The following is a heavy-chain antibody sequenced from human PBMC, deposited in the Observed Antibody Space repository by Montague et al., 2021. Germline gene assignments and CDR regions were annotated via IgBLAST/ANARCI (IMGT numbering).Heavy chain of an antibody. J-gene: IGHJ3*02. D-gene: IGHD6-13*01. V-gene: IGHV3-74*01. Sequence: SLRLSCAASGFSFSRYWMHWVRPAPGKGLLWVSRITLDGSSTTFADSVKGRFTTSRDNAKATLYLQMNSLRVEDTAVYYCARNLASAAPGAFDIWGQGTMVTVSS. CDR1: GFSFSRYW. CDR3: ARNLASAAPGAFDI. CDR2: ITLDGSST.